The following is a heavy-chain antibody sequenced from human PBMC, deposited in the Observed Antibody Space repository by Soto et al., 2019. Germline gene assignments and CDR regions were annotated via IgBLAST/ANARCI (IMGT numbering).Heavy chain of an antibody. CDR3: ARYRSDGSASFDS. Sequence: PVGSLRLSCAASGFTFNTYAMTWVRRTPGKGLEWVSFITTRGARTYYADPVRGRFTISTDSSRNTLYLQMNSLRPDDTAVYFCARYRSDGSASFDSWGQGTRVTVSS. V-gene: IGHV3-23*01. J-gene: IGHJ4*02. CDR2: ITTRGART. D-gene: IGHD3-9*01. CDR1: GFTFNTYA.